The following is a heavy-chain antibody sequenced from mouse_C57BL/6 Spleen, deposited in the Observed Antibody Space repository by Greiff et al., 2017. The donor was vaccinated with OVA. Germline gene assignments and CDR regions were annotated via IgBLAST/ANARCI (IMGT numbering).Heavy chain of an antibody. D-gene: IGHD1-1*01. Sequence: EVKLQESGGDLVKPGGSLKLSCAASGFTFSSYGMSWVRQTPDKRLEWVATVSSGGSYTYYPDSVKGRFTISRDNAKNTLFLQMTSLRSEDTAMYYCARITTVPYWGQGTTLTVSS. CDR3: ARITTVPY. V-gene: IGHV5-6*01. J-gene: IGHJ2*01. CDR1: GFTFSSYG. CDR2: VSSGGSYT.